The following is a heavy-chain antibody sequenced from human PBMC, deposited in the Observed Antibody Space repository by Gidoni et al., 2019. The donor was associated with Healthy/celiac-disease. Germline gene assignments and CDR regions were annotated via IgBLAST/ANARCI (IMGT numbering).Heavy chain of an antibody. CDR1: GGSISSSSYY. CDR2: NYYSGRT. Sequence: LQLQESGPGLVKPSATLSLTCTVSGGSISSSSYYWGWIRQPPGKGLEWIGSNYYSGRTYYNPSLKSRVTISVDTSKNQFSLKLSAVTAADTAVYYCARDNPGGSGSWGQGTLVTVSS. J-gene: IGHJ4*02. V-gene: IGHV4-39*07. CDR3: ARDNPGGSGS. D-gene: IGHD3-10*01.